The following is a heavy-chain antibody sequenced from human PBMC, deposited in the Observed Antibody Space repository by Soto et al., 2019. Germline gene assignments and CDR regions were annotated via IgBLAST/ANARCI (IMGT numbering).Heavy chain of an antibody. CDR1: GYTFTSYG. J-gene: IGHJ5*02. CDR2: ISAYNGNT. CDR3: ARLLWFGELFPNWFDP. Sequence: ASVKVSCKASGYTFTSYGISWVRQAPGQGLEWMGWISAYNGNTNYAQKLHGRVTMTTDTSTSTAYMELRGLRSDDTAVYYCARLLWFGELFPNWFDPWGQGTLVTVSS. D-gene: IGHD3-10*01. V-gene: IGHV1-18*01.